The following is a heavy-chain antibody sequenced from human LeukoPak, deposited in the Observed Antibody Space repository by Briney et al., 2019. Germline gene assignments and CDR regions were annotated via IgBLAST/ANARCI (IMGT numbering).Heavy chain of an antibody. Sequence: NPSETLSLTCTVSGGSISSYYWSWIRQPPGKGLEWIGYIYYSGSTNYNPSLKSRVTISVDTSKNQFSLKLSSVTAADTAVYYRARVPGRYYGSGSYYFDYWGQGTLVTVSP. D-gene: IGHD3-10*01. CDR1: GGSISSYY. J-gene: IGHJ4*02. V-gene: IGHV4-59*01. CDR2: IYYSGST. CDR3: ARVPGRYYGSGSYYFDY.